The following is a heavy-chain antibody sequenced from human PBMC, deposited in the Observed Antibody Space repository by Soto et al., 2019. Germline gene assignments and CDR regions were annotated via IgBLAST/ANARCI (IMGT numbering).Heavy chain of an antibody. CDR2: INPSGGST. V-gene: IGHV1-46*01. J-gene: IGHJ3*02. D-gene: IGHD3-22*01. CDR3: ARTTGYYYDSSGGGAFDI. CDR1: GYTFTSYY. Sequence: GASVKVSCKAFGYTFTSYYMHWVRQAPGQGLEWMGIINPSGGSTSYAQKFQGRVTMTRDTSTSTVYMELSSLRSEDTAVYYCARTTGYYYDSSGGGAFDIWGQGTMVTVSS.